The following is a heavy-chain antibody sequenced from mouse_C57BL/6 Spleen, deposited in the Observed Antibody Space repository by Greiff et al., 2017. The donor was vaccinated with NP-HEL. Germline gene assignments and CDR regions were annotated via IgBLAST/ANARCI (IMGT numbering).Heavy chain of an antibody. Sequence: VQLKQSGAELVKPGASVKISCKASGYAFSSYWMNWVKQRPGKGLEWIGQIYPGDGDTNYNGKFKGKATLTADKSSSTAYMQLSSRTSEDSAVYFCARWLLRGVDAMDYWGQGTSVTVSS. V-gene: IGHV1-80*01. CDR2: IYPGDGDT. CDR1: GYAFSSYW. CDR3: ARWLLRGVDAMDY. D-gene: IGHD2-3*01. J-gene: IGHJ4*01.